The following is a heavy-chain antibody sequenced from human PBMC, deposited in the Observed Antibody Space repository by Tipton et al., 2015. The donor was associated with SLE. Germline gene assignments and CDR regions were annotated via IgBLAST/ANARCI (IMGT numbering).Heavy chain of an antibody. CDR2: IYYSGSP. V-gene: IGHV4-39*07. Sequence: TLSLTCSVSGGSITSSDSSWGWIRQPPGEGLESIGSIYYSGSPSYNPSLRSRVTISVDTSKNQFSLRLSSVTAADTAVYYCARVPGLERSYSYFYYMDVWGKGTTVTVSS. CDR1: GGSITSSDSS. CDR3: ARVPGLERSYSYFYYMDV. D-gene: IGHD1-1*01. J-gene: IGHJ6*03.